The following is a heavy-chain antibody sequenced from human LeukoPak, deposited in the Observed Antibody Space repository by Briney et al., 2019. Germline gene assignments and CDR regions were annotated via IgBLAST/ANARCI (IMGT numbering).Heavy chain of an antibody. D-gene: IGHD3-10*01. J-gene: IGHJ4*02. CDR3: ARANREVRGWYYFDY. V-gene: IGHV1-18*01. CDR2: ISAYNGNT. CDR1: GYTFTSYG. Sequence: ASVKVSCKASGYTFTSYGISWVRQAPGQGLEWMGWISAYNGNTNYAQKLQGRVTMTTDTSTSTAYMELRSLRSDDTAVYYCARANREVRGWYYFDYWGQGTLVTASS.